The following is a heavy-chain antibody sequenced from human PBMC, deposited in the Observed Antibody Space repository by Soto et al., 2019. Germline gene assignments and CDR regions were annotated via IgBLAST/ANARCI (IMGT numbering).Heavy chain of an antibody. J-gene: IGHJ6*02. CDR2: ISYDGSNK. Sequence: QVQLVESGGGVVQPGRSLRLSCAASGFTFSSYAMHWVRQAPGKGLEWVAVISYDGSNKYYADSVKGRFTISRDNSKNTLYLQMNSLRAEDTAVYYCARDRGGYSSSPGVYYYYGMDVWGQGTTVTVSS. CDR3: ARDRGGYSSSPGVYYYYGMDV. CDR1: GFTFSSYA. V-gene: IGHV3-30-3*01. D-gene: IGHD6-6*01.